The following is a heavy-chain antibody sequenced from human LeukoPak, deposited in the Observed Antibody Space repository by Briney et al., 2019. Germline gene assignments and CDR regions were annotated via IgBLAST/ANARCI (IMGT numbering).Heavy chain of an antibody. V-gene: IGHV1-8*01. D-gene: IGHD7-27*01. CDR1: GYTFTSYD. CDR2: MNPNSGNT. J-gene: IGHJ6*02. Sequence: AAVKVSFKASGYTFTSYDINWVRQATGQGLEWMGWMNPNSGNTGYAQKFQGRVTMTRNTSISTAYMELSSLRSEDTAVYYCARRWGGDYYYGMDVWGQGTTVTVSS. CDR3: ARRWGGDYYYGMDV.